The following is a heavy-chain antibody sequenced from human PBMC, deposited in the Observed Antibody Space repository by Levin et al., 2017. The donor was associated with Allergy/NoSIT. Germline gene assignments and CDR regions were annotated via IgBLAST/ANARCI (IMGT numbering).Heavy chain of an antibody. CDR1: GGSISNRSFY. CDR3: ARLLGGYSYAGPLGY. V-gene: IGHV4-39*01. D-gene: IGHD5-18*01. J-gene: IGHJ4*02. CDR2: ISYSGST. Sequence: SETLSLTCTVSGGSISNRSFYWGWIRQPPGKGLEWIGSISYSGSTYYNPSLKSRVTISVDTSKNQFSLRLSSVTAADTAVYFCARLLGGYSYAGPLGYWGQGTLVTVSS.